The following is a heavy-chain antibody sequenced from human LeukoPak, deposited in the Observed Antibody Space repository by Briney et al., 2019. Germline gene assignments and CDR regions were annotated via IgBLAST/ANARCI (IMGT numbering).Heavy chain of an antibody. CDR3: ARVGIAVVDY. CDR2: IYYSGST. J-gene: IGHJ4*02. CDR1: GGSISSSSYY. D-gene: IGHD6-19*01. Sequence: PSETLSLTCTVPGGSISSSSYYWGWIRQPPGKGLEWIGSIYYSGSTYYNPSLKSRVTISVDTSKNQFSLKLSSVTAADTAVYYCARVGIAVVDYWGQGTLVTVSS. V-gene: IGHV4-39*07.